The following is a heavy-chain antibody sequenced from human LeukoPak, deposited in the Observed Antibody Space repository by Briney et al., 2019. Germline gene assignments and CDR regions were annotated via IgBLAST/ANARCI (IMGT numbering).Heavy chain of an antibody. CDR1: GGSIRSGRYY. CDR3: ARGSVGGGNYYNYYMDV. V-gene: IGHV4-61*09. CDR2: FYTSGRT. J-gene: IGHJ6*03. D-gene: IGHD5/OR15-5a*01. Sequence: PSQTLSLTCTVSGGSIRSGRYYWSWIRQPAGKGLEWIGHFYTSGRTNYNPSLKSRVTISGDTSKNQFSLKLNSVTAADTAVYYCARGSVGGGNYYNYYMDVWGKGTTVTVSS.